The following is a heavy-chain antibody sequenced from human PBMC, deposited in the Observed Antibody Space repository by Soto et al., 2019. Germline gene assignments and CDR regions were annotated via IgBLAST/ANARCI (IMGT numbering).Heavy chain of an antibody. V-gene: IGHV2-5*02. J-gene: IGHJ5*02. CDR2: IYWDDDK. CDR3: AHVGYCISTSCSNWFDP. D-gene: IGHD2-2*01. CDR1: GFSLSTSGVG. Sequence: QITLKESGPTLVKPTQTLTLTCTFSGFSLSTSGVGVGWIRQPPGKALEWLALIYWDDDKRYSPSLKSRLTITKDTSKNQVVLTMTSMDPVDTATYYCAHVGYCISTSCSNWFDPWGQGTLVTVSS.